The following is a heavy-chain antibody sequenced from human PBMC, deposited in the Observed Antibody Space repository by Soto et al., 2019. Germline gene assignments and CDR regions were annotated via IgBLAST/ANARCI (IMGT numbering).Heavy chain of an antibody. V-gene: IGHV1-18*04. CDR2: ISAYNGNT. CDR1: GYTFTGYG. D-gene: IGHD6-13*01. Sequence: ASVKVSCKASGYTFTGYGISWVRQAPGQGLEWMGWISAYNGNTNYAQKLQGRVTMTTDTSTSTAYMELSSLRSEDTAVYYCARDRGIAAAGSIDYWGQGTLVTVSS. J-gene: IGHJ4*02. CDR3: ARDRGIAAAGSIDY.